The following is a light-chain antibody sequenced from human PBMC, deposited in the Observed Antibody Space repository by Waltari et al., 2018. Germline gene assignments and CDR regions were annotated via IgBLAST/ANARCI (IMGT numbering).Light chain of an antibody. CDR1: QGISSY. V-gene: IGKV1-9*01. Sequence: IQMSQSPSSLSASVGDRVTITCRASQGISSYLNWYQDKPGKAPNLLIHDATTLASGVPSRFSGSGSGTEFTLTISSLQPEDFATYYCQQGGNYTLTFGGGTRVEI. CDR2: DAT. CDR3: QQGGNYTLT. J-gene: IGKJ4*01.